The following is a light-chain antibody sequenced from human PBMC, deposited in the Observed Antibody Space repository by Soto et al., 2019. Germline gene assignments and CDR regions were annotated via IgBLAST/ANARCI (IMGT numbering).Light chain of an antibody. CDR3: QQLKSYPLT. CDR1: QGISSY. CDR2: AAS. Sequence: IQLTQSPSSLSASVGDRVTITCRGSQGISSYLAWYQQKPGKAPKVLISAASTLQSGVPSRFSGSGYGTDFTLTISSLQPEDFATYYCQQLKSYPLTFGGGTKMEIK. J-gene: IGKJ4*01. V-gene: IGKV1-9*01.